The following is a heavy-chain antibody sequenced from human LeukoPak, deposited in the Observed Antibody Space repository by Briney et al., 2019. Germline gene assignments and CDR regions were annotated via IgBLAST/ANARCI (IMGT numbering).Heavy chain of an antibody. J-gene: IGHJ5*02. CDR3: ARGGTTVTPGLLWFDP. CDR1: GASISSHY. V-gene: IGHV4-59*11. Sequence: SETLSLTCTVSGASISSHYWSWIRQPPGKGLEWIGYIYYSGSTKYNPSLKSRVTISVDTSKNQFSLKLSSVTAADTAVYYCARGGTTVTPGLLWFDPWGQGTLVTVSS. D-gene: IGHD4-17*01. CDR2: IYYSGST.